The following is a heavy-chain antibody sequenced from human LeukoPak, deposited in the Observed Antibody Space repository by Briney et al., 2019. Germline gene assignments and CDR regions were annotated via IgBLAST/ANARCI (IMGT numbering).Heavy chain of an antibody. V-gene: IGHV3-13*01. D-gene: IGHD6-13*01. CDR3: SRGGAPAGYAYDV. Sequence: GGSLRLSCATSGFTFSNFDLHWVRQATGDGLEWVSAIGTAGDTYYPDSVKGRFTISRDNAKNSFYLQMNNLRVGDTAVYYCSRGGAPAGYAYDVWGHGTVVTVSS. CDR2: IGTAGDT. CDR1: GFTFSNFD. J-gene: IGHJ3*01.